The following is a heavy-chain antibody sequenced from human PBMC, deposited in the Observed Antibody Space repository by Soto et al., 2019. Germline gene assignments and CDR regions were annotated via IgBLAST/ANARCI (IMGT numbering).Heavy chain of an antibody. CDR3: TRGKETFDY. V-gene: IGHV4-59*08. J-gene: IGHJ4*02. Sequence: QVQLQESGPGLVKPSETLSLTCTVSGDSISSYHWSWIRQPPGKGLEWIGYIYYNGRTDYNPSLKSRVTISLDTSKKQFSLKLTSVTAADTAMYYCTRGKETFDYWGQGTLVTVSS. CDR1: GDSISSYH. CDR2: IYYNGRT.